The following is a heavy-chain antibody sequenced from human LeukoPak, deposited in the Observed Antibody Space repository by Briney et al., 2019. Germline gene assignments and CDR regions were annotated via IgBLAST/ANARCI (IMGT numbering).Heavy chain of an antibody. D-gene: IGHD3-3*01. CDR3: ARGYYDFWSGSPSAYMDV. CDR1: GFTFSSYG. Sequence: GGSLRLSCAASGFTFSSYGMHWVRQAPGKGLEWVAFIRYDGSNKYYADSVKGRFTISRDNSKNTLYLQMNSLRVEDTAVYYCARGYYDFWSGSPSAYMDVWGKGTTVTVSS. V-gene: IGHV3-30*02. CDR2: IRYDGSNK. J-gene: IGHJ6*03.